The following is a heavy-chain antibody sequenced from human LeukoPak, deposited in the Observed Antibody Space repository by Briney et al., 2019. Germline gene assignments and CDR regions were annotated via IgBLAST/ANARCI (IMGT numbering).Heavy chain of an antibody. CDR3: AMPNYDILTGLDLYYYYGMDV. J-gene: IGHJ6*02. CDR2: IKQDGSEK. CDR1: GFTFSSYW. Sequence: GGSPRLSCAASGFTFSSYWMSWVRQAPGKGLEWVANIKQDGSEKYYVDSVKGRFTISRDNAKNSLYLQMNSLRAEDTAVYYCAMPNYDILTGLDLYYYYGMDVWGQGTTVTVSS. V-gene: IGHV3-7*01. D-gene: IGHD3-9*01.